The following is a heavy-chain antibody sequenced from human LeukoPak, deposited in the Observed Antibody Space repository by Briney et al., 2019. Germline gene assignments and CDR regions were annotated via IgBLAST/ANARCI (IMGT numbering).Heavy chain of an antibody. D-gene: IGHD2-15*01. Sequence: ASVKVSCKASGYTFTGYYMHWVRQAPGQGLEWMGWINPNSGGTNYAQKFQGRVTMTRDTSISTAYMELSRLRSDDTAVYYCARDMRDIVVVVAATTLDYWGQGTLVTVSS. CDR3: ARDMRDIVVVVAATTLDY. CDR2: INPNSGGT. CDR1: GYTFTGYY. V-gene: IGHV1-2*02. J-gene: IGHJ4*02.